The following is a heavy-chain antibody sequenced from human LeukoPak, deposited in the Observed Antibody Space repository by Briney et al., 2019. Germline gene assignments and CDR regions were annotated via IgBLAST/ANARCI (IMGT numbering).Heavy chain of an antibody. CDR1: GYTFTSYG. CDR3: ASDIVVVPAAGRADAFDI. V-gene: IGHV1-18*01. J-gene: IGHJ3*02. D-gene: IGHD2-2*01. Sequence: ASVKVSCKASGYTFTSYGISWVRQAPGQGLEWMGWISAYNGNTNYAQKLQGRVTMTTDPSTSTAYMELRSLRSDDTAVYYCASDIVVVPAAGRADAFDIWGQGTMVTVSS. CDR2: ISAYNGNT.